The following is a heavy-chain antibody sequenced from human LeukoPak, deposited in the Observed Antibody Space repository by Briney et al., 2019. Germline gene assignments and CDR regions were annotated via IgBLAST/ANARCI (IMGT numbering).Heavy chain of an antibody. J-gene: IGHJ6*02. CDR2: ISSSGSPI. Sequence: GGSLRLSCAASGFTFCSYWMSWVRQAPGKGLEWVSYISSSGSPIYYADSVKGRFTISRDNAKNSLYLQMNSLRAEDTAVYYCARGTVAGTVYYYYYYGMDVWGQGTTVTVSS. CDR3: ARGTVAGTVYYYYYYGMDV. V-gene: IGHV3-48*04. CDR1: GFTFCSYW. D-gene: IGHD6-19*01.